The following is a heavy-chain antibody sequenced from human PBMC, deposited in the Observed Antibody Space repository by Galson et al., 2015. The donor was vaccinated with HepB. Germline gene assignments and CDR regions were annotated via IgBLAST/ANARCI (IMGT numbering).Heavy chain of an antibody. CDR1: GFTFSSYA. Sequence: SLRLSCAASGFTFSSYAMSWVRQAPGKGLEWVSAISGSGGSTYYADSVKGRFTISRDNSKNTLYLQMNSLRAEDTAVYYCAKDRPYYYDSSGYYRNDAFDIWGQGTMVTVSS. V-gene: IGHV3-23*01. J-gene: IGHJ3*02. CDR3: AKDRPYYYDSSGYYRNDAFDI. D-gene: IGHD3-22*01. CDR2: ISGSGGST.